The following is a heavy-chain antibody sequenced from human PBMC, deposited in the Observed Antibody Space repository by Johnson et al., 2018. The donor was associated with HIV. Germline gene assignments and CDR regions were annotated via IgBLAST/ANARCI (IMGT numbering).Heavy chain of an antibody. D-gene: IGHD3-10*01. CDR1: GFTFSSYA. Sequence: QVQLVESGGGVVQPGRSLRLSCAASGFTFSSYAMHWVRQAPGKGLEWVAVISYDGSNKYYGDSVKGRFTISRDNSKNTLYLQMNSLRAEDTAVYYCAKEFGGDDAFDIWGQGTMVTVSS. CDR3: AKEFGGDDAFDI. V-gene: IGHV3-30*04. CDR2: ISYDGSNK. J-gene: IGHJ3*02.